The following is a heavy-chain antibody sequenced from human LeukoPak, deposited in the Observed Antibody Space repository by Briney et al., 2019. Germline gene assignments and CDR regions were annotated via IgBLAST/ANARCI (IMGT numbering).Heavy chain of an antibody. Sequence: GGSLRLSCAASGFTFSSYSMNWVRQAPGKGLEWVSSISSSSSYIYYADSVKGRFTISRDNSKNTLYLQMNSLRAEDTAVYYCARAGSSGFYNYFDYWGQGTLVTVSS. CDR3: ARAGSSGFYNYFDY. V-gene: IGHV3-21*01. CDR1: GFTFSSYS. D-gene: IGHD6-19*01. CDR2: ISSSSSYI. J-gene: IGHJ4*02.